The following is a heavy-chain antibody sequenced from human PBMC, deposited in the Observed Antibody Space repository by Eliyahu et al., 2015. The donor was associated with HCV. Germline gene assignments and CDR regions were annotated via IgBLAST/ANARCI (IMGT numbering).Heavy chain of an antibody. D-gene: IGHD6-13*01. CDR1: GYTFTKLW. J-gene: IGHJ4*02. V-gene: IGHV1-18*01. CDR2: QXLQCDT. Sequence: QVQLVQSGAEVKKPGASVRISCKASGYTFTKLWYQXGATGPXXRXRVXGMXQXLQCDTDFAQKFQGRVTLTTDTSTTTAYMELASLTSDDTAVYYCGRDLWAKHAAVAGSDYWGQGTLVTVSS. CDR3: GRDLWAKHAAVAGSDY.